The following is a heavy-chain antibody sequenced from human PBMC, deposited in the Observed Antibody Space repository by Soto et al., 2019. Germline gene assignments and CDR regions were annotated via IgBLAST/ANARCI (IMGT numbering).Heavy chain of an antibody. Sequence: QVQLVQSGAAVTKPGSSVKVSCKASGGTFSGYPISWVRQAPGQGLEWMGDIVPIFGRATYAQKFQGRVTITADESTSTAYMECSRLRSEDTAVYYCAIGGNYRLYRDLWGRGTLVTVSS. CDR2: IVPIFGRA. V-gene: IGHV1-69*01. D-gene: IGHD1-26*01. J-gene: IGHJ2*01. CDR3: AIGGNYRLYRDL. CDR1: GGTFSGYP.